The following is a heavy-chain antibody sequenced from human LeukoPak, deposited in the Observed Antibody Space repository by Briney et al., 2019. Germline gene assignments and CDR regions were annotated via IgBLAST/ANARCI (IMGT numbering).Heavy chain of an antibody. CDR1: GSPFISYG. CDR2: IIGSGGST. D-gene: IGHD1-26*01. J-gene: IGHJ6*03. Sequence: GGPLRLSCAASGSPFISYGMSGVRQAPGKGLEWVSAIIGSGGSTYYADSVKGRFTISRDNSKTTLYLQMNSLRAEDTAVYYCAKGRGWEASYYYYYMDVWGKGTTVTISS. CDR3: AKGRGWEASYYYYYMDV. V-gene: IGHV3-23*01.